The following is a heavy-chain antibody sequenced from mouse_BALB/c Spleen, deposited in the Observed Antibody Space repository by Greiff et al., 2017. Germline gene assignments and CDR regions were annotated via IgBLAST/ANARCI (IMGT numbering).Heavy chain of an antibody. J-gene: IGHJ1*01. CDR2: ISYSGST. D-gene: IGHD2-9*01. CDR1: GYSITSDYA. Sequence: EVKLVESGPGLVKPSQSLSLTCTVTGYSITSDYAWNWIRQFPGNKLEWMGYISYSGSTSYNPSLKSRISITRDTSKNQFFLQLNSVTTEDTATYYCAREGTYYGYGQGYFDVWGAGTTVTVSS. V-gene: IGHV3-2*02. CDR3: AREGTYYGYGQGYFDV.